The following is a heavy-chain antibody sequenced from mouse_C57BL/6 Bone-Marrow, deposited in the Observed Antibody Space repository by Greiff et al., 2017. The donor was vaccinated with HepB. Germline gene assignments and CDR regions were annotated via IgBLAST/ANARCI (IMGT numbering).Heavy chain of an antibody. Sequence: EVQGVESGGGLVQPGESLKLSCESNEYEFPSHDMSWVRKTPEKRLELVAAINSDGGSTYYPDTMERRFIISRDNTKKTLHLQMSSLRSEDTALYYCARHHYYGSSPYWYFDVWGTGTTVTVSS. J-gene: IGHJ1*03. V-gene: IGHV5-2*01. CDR2: INSDGGST. D-gene: IGHD1-1*01. CDR3: ARHHYYGSSPYWYFDV. CDR1: EYEFPSHD.